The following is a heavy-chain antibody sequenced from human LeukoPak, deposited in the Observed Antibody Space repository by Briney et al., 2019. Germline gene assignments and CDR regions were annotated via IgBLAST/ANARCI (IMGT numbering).Heavy chain of an antibody. J-gene: IGHJ4*02. V-gene: IGHV3-7*03. CDR2: IKQDGSEK. CDR3: ARVYDSSALDY. Sequence: PGGSLRLSCAASGFTFSNYWMSWVRQAPGKGLEWVANIKQDGSEKYYVDSVKGRFTISRDNAKNSLYLQMNSLRAEDTAVYYCARVYDSSALDYWGQGTLVTVSS. D-gene: IGHD3-22*01. CDR1: GFTFSNYW.